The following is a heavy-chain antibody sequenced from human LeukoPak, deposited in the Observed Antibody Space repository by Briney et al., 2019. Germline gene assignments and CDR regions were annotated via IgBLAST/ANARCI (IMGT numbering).Heavy chain of an antibody. CDR3: ATYGWDAFDI. Sequence: SETLSLTCTVSGGSISSYYWSWIRQPPGKGLQWIGSIFHSGNSYYNPSLKSRVTISVETSTNQFPLKVNSVTAADTAVYYCATYGWDAFDIWGQGTMVTVSS. D-gene: IGHD3-10*01. CDR2: IFHSGNS. J-gene: IGHJ3*02. CDR1: GGSISSYY. V-gene: IGHV4-59*05.